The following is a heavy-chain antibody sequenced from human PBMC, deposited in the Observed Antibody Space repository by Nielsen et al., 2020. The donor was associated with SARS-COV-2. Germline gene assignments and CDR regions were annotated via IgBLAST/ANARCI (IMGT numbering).Heavy chain of an antibody. V-gene: IGHV3-66*01. Sequence: GGSLRLSCGASGFTISSSFMSWVRQAAGKGLDWVSVIYTDGSTSHADSVKGRFTISRDNFKNMLFLQMNSLRAEDTAVYYCARDNWGRMDVWGQGTTVTVSS. CDR2: IYTDGST. CDR3: ARDNWGRMDV. CDR1: GFTISSSF. D-gene: IGHD7-27*01. J-gene: IGHJ6*02.